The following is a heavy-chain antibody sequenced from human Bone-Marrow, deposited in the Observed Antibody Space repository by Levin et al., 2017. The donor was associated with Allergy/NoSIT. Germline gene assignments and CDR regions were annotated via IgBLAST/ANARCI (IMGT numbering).Heavy chain of an antibody. CDR3: ARLKVSASGSYNWFDP. D-gene: IGHD3-10*01. CDR1: GGTFSSYA. V-gene: IGHV1-69*13. Sequence: ASVKVSCKASGGTFSSYAISWVRQAPGQGLEWMGGIIPIFGTANYAQKFQGRVTITADESTSTAYMELSSLRSEDTAVYYCARLKVSASGSYNWFDPWGQGTLVTVSS. J-gene: IGHJ5*02. CDR2: IIPIFGTA.